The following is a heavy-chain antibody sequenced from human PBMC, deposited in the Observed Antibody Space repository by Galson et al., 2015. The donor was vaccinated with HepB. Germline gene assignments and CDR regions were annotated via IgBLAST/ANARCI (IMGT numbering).Heavy chain of an antibody. D-gene: IGHD6-19*01. Sequence: SLRLPCAASGFTFINYAMKWVRQAPGTGPEWVSVVSGSGASTDYAASVKGRFTTSRDNSKNTVHLQMNTLGADDTAVYYCSKSSSGWTGYFDSWGQGTLVIVSS. CDR3: SKSSSGWTGYFDS. V-gene: IGHV3-23*01. CDR2: VSGSGAST. CDR1: GFTFINYA. J-gene: IGHJ4*02.